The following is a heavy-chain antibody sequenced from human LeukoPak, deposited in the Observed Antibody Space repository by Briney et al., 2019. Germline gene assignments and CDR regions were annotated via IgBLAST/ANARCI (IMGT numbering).Heavy chain of an antibody. CDR3: ARHSLIGTTPFDY. CDR2: INPSGGST. D-gene: IGHD1-20*01. CDR1: GYSFISFY. V-gene: IGHV1-46*01. Sequence: ASVKVSCKASGYSFISFYIHWVRQAPGQGLEWMGVINPSGGSTAYAQQFQGRVTMTRDTSTSTVYMELSSLRSEDTAVYYCARHSLIGTTPFDYWGQGTLVTVAS. J-gene: IGHJ4*02.